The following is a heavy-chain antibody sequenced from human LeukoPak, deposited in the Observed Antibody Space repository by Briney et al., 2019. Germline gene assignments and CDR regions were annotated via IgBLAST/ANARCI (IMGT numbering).Heavy chain of an antibody. CDR3: ARRVTSNCFDP. Sequence: PSETLSLTCTVSGGSTSSSRYYWGWIRQPPGKGLEWFGSIYYSGSTYYNPSLKSRVTISVDTSKNQFSLKLRSVTAADTAVYYCARRVTSNCFDPWGQGTLVTVTS. D-gene: IGHD2-21*02. J-gene: IGHJ5*02. V-gene: IGHV4-39*01. CDR1: GGSTSSSRYY. CDR2: IYYSGST.